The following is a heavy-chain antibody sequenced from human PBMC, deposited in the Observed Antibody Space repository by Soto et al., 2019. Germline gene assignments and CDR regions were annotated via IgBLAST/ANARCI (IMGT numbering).Heavy chain of an antibody. D-gene: IGHD3-16*01. CDR3: AKGSYYDAXSAYDTPGFYYNYFGLDV. V-gene: IGHV1-69*13. J-gene: IGHJ6*04. CDR2: IIPHVDAA. CDR1: GGTFDNCA. Sequence: SVKVSCKASGGTFDNCAISWVRQAPGQGLEWVGGIIPHVDAANYAQKFQGRVTIAADESAGTAYMELSRLTSEDTAVYYCAKGSYYDAXSAYDTPGFYYNYFGLDVWGKGTTVTV.